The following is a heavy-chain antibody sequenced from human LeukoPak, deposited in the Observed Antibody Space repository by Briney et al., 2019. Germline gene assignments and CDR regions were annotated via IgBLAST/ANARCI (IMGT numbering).Heavy chain of an antibody. Sequence: GGSLRLSCAASGFTFSSYGMHWVRQAPGKGLEWVAVIWYDGSNKYYADSVKGRFTISRDNSKNTLYLQMNSLRAEDTAVYYCAREDDSSGSYPDYWGQGTLVTVSS. CDR3: AREDDSSGSYPDY. V-gene: IGHV3-33*01. CDR2: IWYDGSNK. D-gene: IGHD3-22*01. CDR1: GFTFSSYG. J-gene: IGHJ4*02.